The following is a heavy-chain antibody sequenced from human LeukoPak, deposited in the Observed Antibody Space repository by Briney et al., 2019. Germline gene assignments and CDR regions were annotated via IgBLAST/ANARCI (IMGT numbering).Heavy chain of an antibody. Sequence: GRSLRLSCAASGFTFSSYAMHWVRQAPGKGLEWVAVISYDGSNKYYADSVKGRFTISRDNSKNTLYLQMNSLIAEDTAVYYCAKAPYPGDYWGQGTLVTVSS. CDR2: ISYDGSNK. D-gene: IGHD2-21*01. J-gene: IGHJ4*02. V-gene: IGHV3-30*04. CDR1: GFTFSSYA. CDR3: AKAPYPGDY.